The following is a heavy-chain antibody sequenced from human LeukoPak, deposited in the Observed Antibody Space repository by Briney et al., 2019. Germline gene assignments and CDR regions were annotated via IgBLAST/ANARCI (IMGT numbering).Heavy chain of an antibody. CDR2: ISYDGRNK. CDR1: GFIFSSYG. V-gene: IGHV3-30*03. D-gene: IGHD6-19*01. CDR3: ARGTSGWSKLDYYYYGMDV. Sequence: GRSLRLSCAASGFIFSSYGMHWVRQAPGKGLEWVAVISYDGRNKYYADSVKGRFTISRDNSKNTLYLQMNSLRAEDTAVYYCARGTSGWSKLDYYYYGMDVWGQGTTVTVSS. J-gene: IGHJ6*02.